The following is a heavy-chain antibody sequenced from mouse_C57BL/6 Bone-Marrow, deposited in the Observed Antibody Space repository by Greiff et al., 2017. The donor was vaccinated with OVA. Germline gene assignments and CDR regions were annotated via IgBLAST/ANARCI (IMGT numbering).Heavy chain of an antibody. V-gene: IGHV10-1*01. J-gene: IGHJ3*01. Sequence: DVKLVESGGGLVQPKGSLKLSCAASGFSFNTYAMNWVRQAPGKGLEWVARIRSKSNNYATYYADSVKDRFTISRDDSESMLYLQMNNLKTEDTAMYYCVRQTAQATDYWGQGTLVTVSA. CDR1: GFSFNTYA. D-gene: IGHD3-2*02. CDR3: VRQTAQATDY. CDR2: IRSKSNNYAT.